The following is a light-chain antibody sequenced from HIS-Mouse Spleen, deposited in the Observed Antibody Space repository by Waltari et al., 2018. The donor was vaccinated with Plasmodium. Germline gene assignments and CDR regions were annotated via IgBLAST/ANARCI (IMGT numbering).Light chain of an antibody. CDR2: EAS. CDR3: QQYDNPPYT. CDR1: QDISNY. V-gene: IGKV1-33*01. Sequence: DIQMTQSPSSLSASVGDRVTITCQASQDISNYLNWYQQKPGKAPKLLNYEASKLETGVATSFSGSGSRTDITFIISSLPPEDIATYYCQQYDNPPYTFGQGTKLEIK. J-gene: IGKJ2*01.